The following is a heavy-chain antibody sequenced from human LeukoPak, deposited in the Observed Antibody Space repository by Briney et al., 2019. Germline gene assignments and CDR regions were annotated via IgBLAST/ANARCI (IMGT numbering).Heavy chain of an antibody. CDR2: IKQDGSEK. J-gene: IGHJ4*02. Sequence: PGGSLRLSCAASGFTFSSYWMSWVRQAPGKGLEWVANIKQDGSEKYYVDSVKGRFTISRDNAKNSLYLQMNSLRAEDTAVYYCARGLEDIVVVPAYYFDYWGQGTLVTVSS. V-gene: IGHV3-7*01. CDR3: ARGLEDIVVVPAYYFDY. CDR1: GFTFSSYW. D-gene: IGHD2-2*01.